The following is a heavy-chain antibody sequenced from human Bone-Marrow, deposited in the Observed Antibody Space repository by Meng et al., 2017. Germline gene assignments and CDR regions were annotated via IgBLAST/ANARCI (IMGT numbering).Heavy chain of an antibody. CDR3: GRDQGRELINH. D-gene: IGHD1-7*01. CDR2: VYHRGDT. CDR1: GGSISSGNW. Sequence: QVQLQESGPGLVKPSGTLSLTCAVSGGSISSGNWWSWVRQPPGKGLEWIGEVYHRGDTNYNPSLKSRVDISVDKSKNQFYLSLFSVTAADTAVYYCGRDQGRELINHWGQGTLVTVSS. V-gene: IGHV4-4*02. J-gene: IGHJ4*02.